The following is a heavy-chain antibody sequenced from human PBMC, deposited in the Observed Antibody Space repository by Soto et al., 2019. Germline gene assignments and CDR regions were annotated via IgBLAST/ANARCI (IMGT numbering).Heavy chain of an antibody. D-gene: IGHD2-21*01. V-gene: IGHV1-18*01. CDR2: ISGYNGQT. CDR3: ARDNRKELWVEGLNAMDV. CDR1: GYTFTTYG. J-gene: IGHJ6*02. Sequence: QVQLVQSGPEVMKPGASVKVSCKASGYTFTTYGISWVRLAPGQGLEWLGWISGYNGQTNYAPRFRDRVTLTTGTSTSTTNMELRSLRSDDTAIYFCARDNRKELWVEGLNAMDVWGQGTTVTVSS.